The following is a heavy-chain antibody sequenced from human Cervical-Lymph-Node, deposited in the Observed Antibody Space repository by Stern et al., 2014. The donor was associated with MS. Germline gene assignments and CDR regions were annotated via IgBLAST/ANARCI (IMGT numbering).Heavy chain of an antibody. CDR1: GFTFRNYW. CDR3: TKDTYGPEDY. Sequence: EVQLVESGGGLVQPGGSLRLSCVASGFTFRNYWMHWVRQGPGKGLVWVARINRDGTTITHADSVKGRFTISRDNAKNTLHLQMNSLRVEDTAVYYCTKDTYGPEDYWGQGTSVTVSS. V-gene: IGHV3-74*03. CDR2: INRDGTTI. J-gene: IGHJ4*02. D-gene: IGHD3-10*01.